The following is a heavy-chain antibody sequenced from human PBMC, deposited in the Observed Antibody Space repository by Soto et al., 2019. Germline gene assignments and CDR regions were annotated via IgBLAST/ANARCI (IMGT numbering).Heavy chain of an antibody. V-gene: IGHV4-59*08. CDR1: GGSLTNYY. D-gene: IGHD3-10*01. J-gene: IGHJ4*02. Sequence: SETLSLTCTVSGGSLTNYYWNWIRQAPGKGMEWIGYIFYTGSTNNNPSLKSRVTISVDTSENQFSRKLSSVTAADTAVYFCARSPRMIPGVILDWWGQGILVTVS. CDR2: IFYTGST. CDR3: ARSPRMIPGVILDW.